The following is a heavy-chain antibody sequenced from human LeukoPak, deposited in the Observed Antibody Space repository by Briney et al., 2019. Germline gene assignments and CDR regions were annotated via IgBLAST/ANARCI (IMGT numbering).Heavy chain of an antibody. CDR1: GGSISSYY. D-gene: IGHD2-2*01. CDR3: ARHRYCSSTSCHYNWFDP. V-gene: IGHV4-4*07. CDR2: IYISGST. Sequence: SETLSLTCTVSGGSISSYYWDWIRQPAGKGLEWIGRIYISGSTNYNPSLKSRVTISVDTSKNQFSLKLSSVTAADTAVYYCARHRYCSSTSCHYNWFDPWGQGTLVTVSS. J-gene: IGHJ5*02.